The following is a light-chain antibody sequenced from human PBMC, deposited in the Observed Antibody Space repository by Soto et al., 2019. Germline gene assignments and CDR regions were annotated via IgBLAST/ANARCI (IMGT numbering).Light chain of an antibody. V-gene: IGKV3-20*01. CDR3: QQYGSSPLT. Sequence: IVLTQSPATLSVSLGERATLSCRASQSVARNLAWYQQKPGQAPRLLIYAASTRATGTPARFSGSGSGTEFTLTISRLEPEDFAVYYCQQYGSSPLTFGGGTKVDIK. CDR2: AAS. J-gene: IGKJ4*01. CDR1: QSVARN.